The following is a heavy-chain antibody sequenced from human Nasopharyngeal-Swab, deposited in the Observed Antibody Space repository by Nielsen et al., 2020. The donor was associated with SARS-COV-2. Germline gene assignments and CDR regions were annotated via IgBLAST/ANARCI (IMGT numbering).Heavy chain of an antibody. J-gene: IGHJ5*02. CDR1: GFTVSRNY. CDR3: ARPLSRDSTWTTEANWFDP. CDR2: IYSDGNT. V-gene: IGHV3-53*01. Sequence: GESLKISCAASGFTVSRNYMNWVRQAPGKGLEWVSVIYSDGNTYYADSVKGRFTISRDNSENTVYLQMNSLRAEDTALYHCARPLSRDSTWTTEANWFDPWGQGTLVTVSS. D-gene: IGHD6-13*01.